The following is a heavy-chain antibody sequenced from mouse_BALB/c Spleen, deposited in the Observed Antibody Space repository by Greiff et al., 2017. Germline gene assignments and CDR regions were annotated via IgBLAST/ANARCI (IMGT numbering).Heavy chain of an antibody. Sequence: EVHLVESGGGLVQPGGSRKLSCAASGFTFSSFGMHWVRQAPEKGLEWVAYISSGSSTIYYADTVKGRFTISRDNPKNTLFLQMTSLRSEDTAMYYCARERDYGIDYWGQGTTLTVSS. V-gene: IGHV5-17*02. D-gene: IGHD2-1*01. CDR2: ISSGSSTI. CDR1: GFTFSSFG. J-gene: IGHJ2*01. CDR3: ARERDYGIDY.